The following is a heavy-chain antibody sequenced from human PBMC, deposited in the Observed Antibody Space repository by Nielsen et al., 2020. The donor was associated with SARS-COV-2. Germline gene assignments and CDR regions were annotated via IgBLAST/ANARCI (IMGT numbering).Heavy chain of an antibody. CDR1: GFTFSNAW. D-gene: IGHD4-17*01. J-gene: IGHJ5*02. V-gene: IGHV3-15*01. CDR3: TTDIGDGGYDYGDYRDNWFDP. CDR2: IKSKTDGGTT. Sequence: GESLKISCAASGFTFSNAWMSWVRQAPGKGLEWVGRIKSKTDGGTTDYAAPVKGRFTISRDDSKNTLYLQMNSLKTEDTAVYYCTTDIGDGGYDYGDYRDNWFDPWGQGTLVTVSS.